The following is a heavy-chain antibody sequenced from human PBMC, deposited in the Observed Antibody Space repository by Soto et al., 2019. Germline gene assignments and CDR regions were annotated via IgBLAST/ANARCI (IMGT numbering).Heavy chain of an antibody. CDR1: GGSVSNASFY. D-gene: IGHD3-22*01. J-gene: IGHJ2*01. V-gene: IGHV4-61*03. CDR3: VRVLDSSWYADL. CDR2: IFYTGVT. Sequence: QVQLQESGPGLVKPSETLSLTCSVSGGSVSNASFYWTWIRQAPGTGLEYIVYIFYTGVTNYNLSLSSRVTISLDTSKNHFSLKLNSMTAADTAVYYCVRVLDSSWYADLWGRGTLVTVSS.